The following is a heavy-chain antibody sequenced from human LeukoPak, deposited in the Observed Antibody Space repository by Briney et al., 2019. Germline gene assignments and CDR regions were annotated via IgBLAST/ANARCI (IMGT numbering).Heavy chain of an antibody. J-gene: IGHJ4*02. CDR3: ARDLRDSRGSYGSDY. V-gene: IGHV3-53*01. Sequence: GGSLRLSRAASGFTVSTNYMSWVRQAPGKGLEWVSVIYSGGSTHYADSVKGRFTTSRDNSKNTLYLQMNNLRPEDTAVYFCARDLRDSRGSYGSDYWGQGTLVTVSS. CDR2: IYSGGST. CDR1: GFTVSTNY. D-gene: IGHD1-26*01.